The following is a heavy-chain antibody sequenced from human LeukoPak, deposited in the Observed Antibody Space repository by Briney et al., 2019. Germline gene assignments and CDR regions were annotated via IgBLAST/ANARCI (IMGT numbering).Heavy chain of an antibody. CDR2: IYYSGST. J-gene: IGHJ4*02. Sequence: SETLSLTCTVSGGSISSGDYYWSWIRQPPGKGLEWIGYIYYSGSTYYNPSIKSRVTISVDTSKNQFSLKLSSVTAADTAVYYCARVSADYGSGSYRILYFDYWGQGTLVTVSS. D-gene: IGHD3-10*01. CDR3: ARVSADYGSGSYRILYFDY. CDR1: GGSISSGDYY. V-gene: IGHV4-30-4*01.